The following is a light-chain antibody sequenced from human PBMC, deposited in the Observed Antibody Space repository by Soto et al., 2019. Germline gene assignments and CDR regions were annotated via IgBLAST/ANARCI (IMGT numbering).Light chain of an antibody. Sequence: EIVLTQSPATLSLSPGARATLSCRASQSVSSYLAWYQQKHGQAPRLLIYDASNRATGIPARFSGSGSGTDFTLTISSLEPEDLAFYYCQQRGNWPLTFGQGTKVEIK. J-gene: IGKJ1*01. CDR1: QSVSSY. CDR3: QQRGNWPLT. V-gene: IGKV3-11*01. CDR2: DAS.